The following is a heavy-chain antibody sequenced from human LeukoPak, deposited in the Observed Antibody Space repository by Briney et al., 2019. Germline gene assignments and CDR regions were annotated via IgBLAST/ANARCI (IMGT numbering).Heavy chain of an antibody. Sequence: SETLSLTCTVSGGSISSYYWSWIRQSPGKGLEWIGYIYYRGNTNYNPSLKSRVTMSVDTSKNHFSLKLSPVTAADTAVYYCARSSSWYDHFDYWGQGTLVTVSS. J-gene: IGHJ4*02. D-gene: IGHD6-13*01. CDR2: IYYRGNT. V-gene: IGHV4-59*01. CDR1: GGSISSYY. CDR3: ARSSSWYDHFDY.